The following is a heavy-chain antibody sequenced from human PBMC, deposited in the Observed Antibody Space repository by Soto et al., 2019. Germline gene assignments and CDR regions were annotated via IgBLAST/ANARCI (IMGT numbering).Heavy chain of an antibody. CDR3: VRENWQSDS. CDR1: GFSFSTYW. CDR2: ISPDGGTT. Sequence: EVQLVESGGGLVQPGGSLRLSCAASGFSFSTYWMNWVRQVPGKGLIWVSQISPDGGTTMYADSVRGRFTVSRDNTKNTLFLQMDSLSADDTAVYYCVRENWQSDSWGQGTLVTVSS. D-gene: IGHD1-1*01. V-gene: IGHV3-74*03. J-gene: IGHJ4*02.